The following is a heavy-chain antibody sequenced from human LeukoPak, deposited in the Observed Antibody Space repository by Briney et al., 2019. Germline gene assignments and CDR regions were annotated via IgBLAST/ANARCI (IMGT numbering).Heavy chain of an antibody. D-gene: IGHD1-26*01. Sequence: GSLRLSCAASGFTVSSNYMSWVRQPPGKGLEWIGEVHLSGATNYNPSLESRVSMSIDTSKNQMSLKLTSVTAADTAIYFCTRESGAFSPFGFWGQGTLVTVSS. J-gene: IGHJ4*02. CDR3: TRESGAFSPFGF. CDR1: GFTVSSNY. CDR2: VHLSGAT. V-gene: IGHV4-4*01.